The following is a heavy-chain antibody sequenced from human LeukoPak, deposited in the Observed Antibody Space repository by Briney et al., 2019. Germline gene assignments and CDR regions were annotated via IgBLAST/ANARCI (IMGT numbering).Heavy chain of an antibody. CDR1: GGSISSYY. V-gene: IGHV4-59*01. D-gene: IGHD3-10*01. CDR2: IYYSGST. CDR3: ARASRFEDDAFDI. J-gene: IGHJ3*02. Sequence: PSETLSPTCTVSGGSISSYYWSWIRQPPGKGLEWIGYIYYSGSTNYNPSLKSRVTISVDTSKNQFSLKLSSVTAADTAVYYCARASRFEDDAFDIWGQGTMVTVSS.